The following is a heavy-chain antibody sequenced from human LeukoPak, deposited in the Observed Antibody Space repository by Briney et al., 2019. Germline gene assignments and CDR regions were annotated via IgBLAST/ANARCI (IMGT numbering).Heavy chain of an antibody. Sequence: ASVTVSCTASGYTFTVYYMHWVRQAPGQGLEWMGRINPNSGGTNYAQKFQGRVTMTRDTSISTAYMELSRLRSDDTAVYYCARGARDYDFWSGYYTGAGMDVWGQGTTVTVSS. J-gene: IGHJ6*02. CDR3: ARGARDYDFWSGYYTGAGMDV. V-gene: IGHV1-2*06. CDR2: INPNSGGT. D-gene: IGHD3-3*01. CDR1: GYTFTVYY.